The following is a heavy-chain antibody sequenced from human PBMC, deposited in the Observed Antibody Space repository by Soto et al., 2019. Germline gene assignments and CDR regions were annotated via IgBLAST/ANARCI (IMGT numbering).Heavy chain of an antibody. CDR1: GFTFSSYG. Sequence: VQLGESGGGVVQPGRSLRLSCAASGFTFSSYGMHWVRQAPGKGLEWVSAISGSGGSTYYADSVKGRFTISRDNSKNTLYLQMNSLRAEDTAVYYCAIQQGTRTRFDYWGQGTLVTVSS. CDR3: AIQQGTRTRFDY. V-gene: IGHV3-23*04. J-gene: IGHJ4*02. CDR2: ISGSGGST. D-gene: IGHD5-18*01.